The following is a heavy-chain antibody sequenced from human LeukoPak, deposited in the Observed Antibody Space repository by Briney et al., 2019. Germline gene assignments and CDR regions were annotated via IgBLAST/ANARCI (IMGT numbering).Heavy chain of an antibody. V-gene: IGHV3-9*01. Sequence: GGSLRLSCAASGFTFDDYAMHWVRQAPGKGLEWVSGISWNSGSIGYADSVKGRFTISRDNAKNSLYPQMNSLRAEDTALYYCAKDASGSYSGFDYWGQGTLVTVSS. D-gene: IGHD1-26*01. J-gene: IGHJ4*02. CDR2: ISWNSGSI. CDR3: AKDASGSYSGFDY. CDR1: GFTFDDYA.